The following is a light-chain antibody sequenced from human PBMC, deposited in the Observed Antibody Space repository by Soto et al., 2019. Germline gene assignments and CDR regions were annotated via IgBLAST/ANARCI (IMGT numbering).Light chain of an antibody. CDR1: QGVSSN. CDR3: KQYKEWPPFT. CDR2: GAS. Sequence: EIVMTQSPATLSVSPGERATLSCRASQGVSSNLAWYQQKPGQAPRLLILGASTRATGIPARFSGSGSGAEFTLSISSLQSEDFAVYYCKQYKEWPPFTFGQGTRLEIK. J-gene: IGKJ5*01. V-gene: IGKV3-15*01.